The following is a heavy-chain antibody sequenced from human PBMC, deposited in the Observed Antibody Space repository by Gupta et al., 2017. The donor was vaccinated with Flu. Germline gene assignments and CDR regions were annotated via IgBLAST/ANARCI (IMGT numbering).Heavy chain of an antibody. CDR3: SKERVDGVRALVGRFDR. Sequence: EVQLLESGGGLVQPGGSLRLSCAASGFTFGTYFMNWVRQAPGKGLEWVSTISDSSDATFYADSVKGRFTISRDNSKNTLYLQMNNLRVEDTAIYYCSKERVDGVRALVGRFDRWGQGTQVTVSS. V-gene: IGHV3-23*01. D-gene: IGHD2-15*01. CDR1: GFTFGTYF. CDR2: ISDSSDAT. J-gene: IGHJ5*02.